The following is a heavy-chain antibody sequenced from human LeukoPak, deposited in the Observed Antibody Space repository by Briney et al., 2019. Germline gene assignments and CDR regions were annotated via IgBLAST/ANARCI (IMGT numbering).Heavy chain of an antibody. CDR2: ISYNGST. Sequence: SETLSLTCTVTRGSISSYYWSWIRQPPGEGLDWIGYISYNGSTNYNPSLKSRLTISVDTSKNQFSLKQSSVTAADPAVYFCGRLGPKVTTRYYFDYWGQGTLVTVSS. J-gene: IGHJ4*02. V-gene: IGHV4-59*08. CDR1: RGSISSYY. D-gene: IGHD4-17*01. CDR3: GRLGPKVTTRYYFDY.